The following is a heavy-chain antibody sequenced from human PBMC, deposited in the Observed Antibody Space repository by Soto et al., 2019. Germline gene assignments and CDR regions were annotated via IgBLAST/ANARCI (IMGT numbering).Heavy chain of an antibody. CDR3: ARLGRYSYGHPLIR. D-gene: IGHD5-18*01. V-gene: IGHV4-39*01. J-gene: IGHJ4*02. CDR1: GGSISSSSYY. Sequence: QLQLQESGPGLVKPSETLSLTCTVSGGSISSSSYYWGWIRQPPGKGLEWIGSIYCSGSTYYNPSLKSRVTISVDTSKNQFSLKLSSVTAADTAVYYCARLGRYSYGHPLIRWGQGTLVTVSS. CDR2: IYCSGST.